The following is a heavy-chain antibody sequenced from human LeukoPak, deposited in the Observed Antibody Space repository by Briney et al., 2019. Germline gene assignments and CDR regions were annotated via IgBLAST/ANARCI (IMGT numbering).Heavy chain of an antibody. CDR1: GYTFTYRY. V-gene: IGHV1-45*02. D-gene: IGHD4/OR15-4a*01. J-gene: IGHJ3*02. CDR3: ARSGDYGDAFDI. Sequence: GASVKVSCKASGYTFTYRYLHWVRQAPGQALEWMGWITPFNGNTNYAQKFQDRVTITRDRSMSTAYMELSSLRSEDTAMYYCARSGDYGDAFDIWGQGTMVTVSS. CDR2: ITPFNGNT.